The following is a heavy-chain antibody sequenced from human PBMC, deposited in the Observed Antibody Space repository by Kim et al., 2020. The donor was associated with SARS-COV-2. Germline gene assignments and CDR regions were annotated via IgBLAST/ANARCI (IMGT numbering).Heavy chain of an antibody. V-gene: IGHV4-39*01. CDR2: T. J-gene: IGHJ6*02. CDR3: ARRTIVQGMVV. D-gene: IGHD2-2*01. Sequence: TYYNPSLKSRVTISVDTSQNQFSLMLSSVTAADTAVYYCARRTIVQGMVVWRQGTTVTVSS.